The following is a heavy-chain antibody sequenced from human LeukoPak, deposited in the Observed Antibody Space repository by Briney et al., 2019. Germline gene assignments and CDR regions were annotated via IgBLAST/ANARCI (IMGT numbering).Heavy chain of an antibody. CDR2: IKHDGSEK. CDR3: ARGGSYSSSFDY. CDR1: GFTFSRYW. J-gene: IGHJ4*02. V-gene: IGHV3-7*01. Sequence: PGGSLRLSCAASGFTFSRYWMTWVRQAPGKGLEWVANIKHDGSEKYYVDSVKGRFTISRDNAKNSLYLQMNSLRAEDTAVYYCARGGSYSSSFDYWGQGTLVTVSS. D-gene: IGHD6-6*01.